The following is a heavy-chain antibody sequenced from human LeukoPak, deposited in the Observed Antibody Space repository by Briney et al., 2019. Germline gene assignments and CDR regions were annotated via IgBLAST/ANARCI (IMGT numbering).Heavy chain of an antibody. D-gene: IGHD4-17*01. V-gene: IGHV4-34*01. CDR3: ARGRTGEIDY. Sequence: SETLSPTCAVYGGSFSDYYWTWLRQPPGKGLELIGEINHSGSTNYNPSLKSRVTISIGTSKNQFSLKLNSVTAADTAVYYCARGRTGEIDYWGQGTLVTVSS. CDR2: INHSGST. J-gene: IGHJ4*02. CDR1: GGSFSDYY.